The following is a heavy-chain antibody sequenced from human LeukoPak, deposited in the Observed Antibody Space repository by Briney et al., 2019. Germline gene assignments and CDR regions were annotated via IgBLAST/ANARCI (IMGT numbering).Heavy chain of an antibody. J-gene: IGHJ5*02. CDR3: ARPVWRLDQYNWFDP. D-gene: IGHD6-6*01. CDR1: GYTFTGYY. V-gene: IGHV1-2*02. CDR2: INPNSGGT. Sequence: GASVKVSCKASGYTFTGYYMHWVRQAPGQGLEWMGWINPNSGGTNYAQKFQGRVTMTRDTSISTAYMELSRLRSDDTAVYYCARPVWRLDQYNWFDPWGQGTLVTVSS.